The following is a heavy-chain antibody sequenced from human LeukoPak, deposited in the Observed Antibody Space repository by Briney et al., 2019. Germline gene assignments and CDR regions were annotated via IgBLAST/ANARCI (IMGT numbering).Heavy chain of an antibody. CDR2: INHSGST. V-gene: IGHV4-34*01. J-gene: IGHJ4*02. CDR3: ARGPNLWFGELIDY. CDR1: GGSFSGYY. Sequence: SETLSLTCAVYGGSFSGYYWSWIRQPPGKGLEWIGEINHSGSTNYNPSLKSRVTISVDTSKNQFSLKLSSVTAADTAVYYCARGPNLWFGELIDYWGQGTLVTVSS. D-gene: IGHD3-10*01.